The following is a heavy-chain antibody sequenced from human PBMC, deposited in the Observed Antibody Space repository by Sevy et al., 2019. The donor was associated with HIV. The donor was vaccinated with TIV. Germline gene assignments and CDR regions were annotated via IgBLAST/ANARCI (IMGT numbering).Heavy chain of an antibody. CDR3: ASQFDY. V-gene: IGHV3-21*01. Sequence: VGSLRLSCAVSGFNFSNYSMDWVRQAPGKGLEWVSSISSSGSYKYYSDSLKGRITISRDNAKNSVYLQMNSLRAEDTAVYYCASQFDYWGQGTLVTVSS. CDR1: GFNFSNYS. J-gene: IGHJ4*02. CDR2: ISSSGSYK.